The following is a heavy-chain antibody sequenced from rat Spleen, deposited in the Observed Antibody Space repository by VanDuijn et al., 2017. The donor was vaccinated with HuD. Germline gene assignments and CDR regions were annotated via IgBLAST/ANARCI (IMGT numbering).Heavy chain of an antibody. D-gene: IGHD1-1*01. V-gene: IGHV5-25*01. CDR2: ISPSGGST. CDR3: ARHPDYSNYFDY. Sequence: EVQLVESGGGLVQPGRSLKLSCAASGFTFSNYDMAWVRQAPTKGLEWVASISPSGGSTYYRASVKGLFTVSRDNAKRTLYLQMDSLRSEDTATYYCARHPDYSNYFDYWGQGVMVTVSS. CDR1: GFTFSNYD. J-gene: IGHJ2*01.